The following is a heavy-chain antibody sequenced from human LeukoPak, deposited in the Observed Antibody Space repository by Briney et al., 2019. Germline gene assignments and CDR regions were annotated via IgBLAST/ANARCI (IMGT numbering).Heavy chain of an antibody. CDR2: ISGSGGST. J-gene: IGHJ5*02. Sequence: GGSLRLSCAASGFTFSSYAMSWVRQAPGKGLEWVSAISGSGGSTYYADSVKGRFTISRDNSKNTLYLQMNCLRAEDTAVYYCAKGRNRDYGDYWRTFDPWGQGTLVTVSS. V-gene: IGHV3-23*01. CDR1: GFTFSSYA. CDR3: AKGRNRDYGDYWRTFDP. D-gene: IGHD4-17*01.